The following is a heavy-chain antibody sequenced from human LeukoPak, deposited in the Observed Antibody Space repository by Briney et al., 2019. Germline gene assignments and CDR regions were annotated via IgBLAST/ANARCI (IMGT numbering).Heavy chain of an antibody. J-gene: IGHJ3*01. CDR2: IIGSSSST. V-gene: IGHV3-23*01. Sequence: PGGSLRLSCVASGFTFSSYGMSWVRQAPGKGLEWVSGIIGSSSSTYYADSVRGRFTISRDNSRNTLYLQMNSLTAEDTAVYYCAKERSSRTYYSAFDLWGQGTMVTVSS. CDR1: GFTFSSYG. D-gene: IGHD3-10*01. CDR3: AKERSSRTYYSAFDL.